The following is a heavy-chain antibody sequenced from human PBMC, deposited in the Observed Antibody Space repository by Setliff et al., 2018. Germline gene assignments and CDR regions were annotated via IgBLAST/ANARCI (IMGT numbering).Heavy chain of an antibody. D-gene: IGHD3-10*01. J-gene: IGHJ6*03. CDR1: GFTFSDYY. CDR3: AREGKEGFGELPDYYYYYMDV. Sequence: GGSLRLSCAASGFTFSDYYMSWIRQAPGKGLECISYITSSGSTIYYADSVKGWFTISRDNAKNSLYLQMNSLRAEDTAVYYCAREGKEGFGELPDYYYYYMDVWGKGTTVTVSS. V-gene: IGHV3-11*04. CDR2: ITSSGSTI.